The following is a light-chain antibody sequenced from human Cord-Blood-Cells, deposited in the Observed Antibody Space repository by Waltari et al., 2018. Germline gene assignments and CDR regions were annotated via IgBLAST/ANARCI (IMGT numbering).Light chain of an antibody. V-gene: IGKV4-1*01. Sequence: DLVLTQSPESLAVSLGERTTINCKSSQSVLYSSNNKNYLAWYQQKPGQPPKLLIYWASTRESGVPDRFSGSGSGTDFTLTISSLQAEDVAVYYCQQYYSTPWTFGQGTKVEIK. CDR2: WAS. CDR1: QSVLYSSNNKNY. J-gene: IGKJ1*01. CDR3: QQYYSTPWT.